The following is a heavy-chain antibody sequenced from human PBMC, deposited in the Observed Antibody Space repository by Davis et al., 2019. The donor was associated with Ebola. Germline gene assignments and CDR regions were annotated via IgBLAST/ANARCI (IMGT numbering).Heavy chain of an antibody. D-gene: IGHD3-3*01. V-gene: IGHV1-2*02. CDR3: ARERYYDFWSSVDI. CDR2: INPSSGGT. CDR1: GYTLTGYY. J-gene: IGHJ3*02. Sequence: ASVKVSCKASGYTLTGYYIHWVRQAPGQGLEWMGWINPSSGGTKYAQKFQGRVTMTRDTSISTAYMELSRLRSDDTAVYYCARERYYDFWSSVDIWGQGTMVTVSS.